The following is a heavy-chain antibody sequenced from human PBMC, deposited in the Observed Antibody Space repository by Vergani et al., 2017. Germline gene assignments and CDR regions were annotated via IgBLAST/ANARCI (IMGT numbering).Heavy chain of an antibody. J-gene: IGHJ4*02. CDR3: AKRGDCSTTNSYGFDS. D-gene: IGHD2-2*01. V-gene: IGHV3-23*01. Sequence: EVQLLESGGDLVQPGGSLRLSCAASGSLFNSYAMSWVRQAPGKGLEWVSAISGSGGRTYYADSVKGRFTISSDSSKNTLHLQMNSLRVEDTAVYYCAKRGDCSTTNSYGFDSWVQGTLVTVSS. CDR1: GSLFNSYA. CDR2: ISGSGGRT.